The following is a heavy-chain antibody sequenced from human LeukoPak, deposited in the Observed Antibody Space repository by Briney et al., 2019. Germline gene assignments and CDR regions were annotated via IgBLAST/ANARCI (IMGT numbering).Heavy chain of an antibody. J-gene: IGHJ6*03. V-gene: IGHV4-34*01. CDR3: ARQSRIQRYYYYYYMDV. D-gene: IGHD5-18*01. Sequence: SETLSLTCAVYGGSFSGYYWSWIRQPPGKGLEWIGEINHSGSTNYNPSLKSRVTISVDTSKNQFSLKLSSVTAADTAVYYCARQSRIQRYYYYYYMDVWGKGTTVTVSS. CDR1: GGSFSGYY. CDR2: INHSGST.